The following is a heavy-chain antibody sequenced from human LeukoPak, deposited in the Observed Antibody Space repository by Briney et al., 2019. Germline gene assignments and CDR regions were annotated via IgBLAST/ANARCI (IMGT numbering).Heavy chain of an antibody. V-gene: IGHV1-8*01. CDR3: ARGVRRYSYGLNY. Sequence: ASVKVSCKASGYTFTSYDINWVRQATGPGLGWMGWMNPNSGNTGYAQKFQGRVTMTRNTSISTAYMELSGLRSEDTAVYYCARGVRRYSYGLNYWGQGTLVTVSS. D-gene: IGHD5-18*01. CDR2: MNPNSGNT. J-gene: IGHJ4*02. CDR1: GYTFTSYD.